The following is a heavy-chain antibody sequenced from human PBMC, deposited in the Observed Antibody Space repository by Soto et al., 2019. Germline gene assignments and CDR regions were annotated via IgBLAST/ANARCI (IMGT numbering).Heavy chain of an antibody. CDR1: GGSISSGGYY. CDR3: AREGLGSSLDY. CDR2: IYYSGST. J-gene: IGHJ4*02. V-gene: IGHV4-31*03. Sequence: PSETLSLTCTVSGGSISSGGYYWSWIRQHPGKGLEWIGYIYYSGSTYYNPSLKSRVTISVDTSKNQFSLKLSSVTAADTAVYYCAREGLGSSLDYWGQGTLVTVSS. D-gene: IGHD6-6*01.